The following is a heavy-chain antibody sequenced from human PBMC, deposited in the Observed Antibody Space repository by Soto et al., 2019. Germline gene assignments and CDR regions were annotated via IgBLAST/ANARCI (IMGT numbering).Heavy chain of an antibody. J-gene: IGHJ4*02. V-gene: IGHV1-8*01. D-gene: IGHD6-19*01. CDR2: MNPSSGNT. CDR3: ARASNPRQWLVLPY. Sequence: GASVKVSCKGSGYTFTSCDINWVRQATGQGLGWMGWMNPSSGNTGYAQKFQGRVTMTRNTSISTAYMELSSLRSEDTAVYYCARASNPRQWLVLPYWGQGTLVTVSS. CDR1: GYTFTSCD.